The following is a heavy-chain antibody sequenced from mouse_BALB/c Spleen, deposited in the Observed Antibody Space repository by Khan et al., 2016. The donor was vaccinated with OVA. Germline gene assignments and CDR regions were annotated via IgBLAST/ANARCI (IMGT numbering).Heavy chain of an antibody. CDR3: ARGLFDV. J-gene: IGHJ1*01. V-gene: IGHV1-19*01. CDR2: FNPYNGDT. Sequence: EVQLQQSGPELVKPGASVKMSCKASKYTFTDYYMKWLKQSHGKSLEWFGDFNPYNGDTFYNQKFKDKATLTVDKSASTAYMQLNSLTSEDSAVYYCARGLFDVWGAGTTVTVSS. CDR1: KYTFTDYY.